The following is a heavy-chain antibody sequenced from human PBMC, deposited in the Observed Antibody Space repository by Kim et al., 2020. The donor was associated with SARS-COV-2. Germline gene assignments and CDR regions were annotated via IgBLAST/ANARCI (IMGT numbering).Heavy chain of an antibody. V-gene: IGHV1-69*01. J-gene: IGHJ4*02. CDR3: ARDINNHYYHSNTLGGFDY. Sequence: GRVTITADESTSTAYMELSSLRSEDTAVYYCARDINNHYYHSNTLGGFDYWGQGTLVTVSS. D-gene: IGHD3-22*01.